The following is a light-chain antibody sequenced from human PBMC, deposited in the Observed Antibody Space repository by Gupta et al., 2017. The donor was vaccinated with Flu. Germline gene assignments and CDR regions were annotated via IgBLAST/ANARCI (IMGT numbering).Light chain of an antibody. J-gene: IGLJ1*01. CDR3: QVWDSSGDHFYV. CDR1: NIGTKR. V-gene: IGLV3-21*02. CDR2: DDS. Sequence: SYVLTQPPSVSVAPGETAGITCGGNNIGTKRVQWYQQKTGQAPVLVVYDDSDRPSGIPERFSGSNSGNTASLTISRVEAGDEADYYCQVWDSSGDHFYVFGSGTKVTVL.